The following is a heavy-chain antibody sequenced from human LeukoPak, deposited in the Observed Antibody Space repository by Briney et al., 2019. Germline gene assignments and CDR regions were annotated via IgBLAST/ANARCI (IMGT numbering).Heavy chain of an antibody. Sequence: PSETLSLTCAVYGGSFSGYYWSWIRQPPGKGLEWIGEINHSGSTNYNPSLKSRVTISVDTSKNQFSLKLSSVTAADTAVYYCARGRGLITSSFDYWGQGTLVTASS. D-gene: IGHD1-14*01. CDR2: INHSGST. CDR3: ARGRGLITSSFDY. CDR1: GGSFSGYY. J-gene: IGHJ4*02. V-gene: IGHV4-34*01.